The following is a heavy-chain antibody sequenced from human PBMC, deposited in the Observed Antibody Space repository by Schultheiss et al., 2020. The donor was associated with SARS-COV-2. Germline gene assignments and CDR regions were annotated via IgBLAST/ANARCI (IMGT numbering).Heavy chain of an antibody. CDR1: SGSLIPYY. J-gene: IGHJ4*02. Sequence: SETLSLTCTVSSGSLIPYYWTWIRQPPGKGLEWIGYISYTGSPSYNPSLKSRVTFSLDTSKKQFSLRLNSVTAADTAVYYCARRRQDTNAYSYFDSWGQGTRVNVSS. CDR2: ISYTGSP. D-gene: IGHD4-11*01. V-gene: IGHV4-59*08. CDR3: ARRRQDTNAYSYFDS.